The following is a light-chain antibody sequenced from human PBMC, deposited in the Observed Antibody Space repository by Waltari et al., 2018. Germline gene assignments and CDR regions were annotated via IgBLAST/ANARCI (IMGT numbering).Light chain of an antibody. Sequence: EIEMTKSPATLSVSTGERATLSCRASQSVGGNLAWYQQKPGQAPRLLIHGASTRATGVPARFSGSGSGTEFTLTISSLQSEDFAVYYCQQYHKWPPLTFGGGTKVEIK. CDR1: QSVGGN. V-gene: IGKV3-15*01. CDR2: GAS. CDR3: QQYHKWPPLT. J-gene: IGKJ4*01.